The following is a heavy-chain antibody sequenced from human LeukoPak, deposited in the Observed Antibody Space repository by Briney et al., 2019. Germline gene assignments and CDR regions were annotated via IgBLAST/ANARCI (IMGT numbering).Heavy chain of an antibody. CDR2: IFLSGGEI. CDR3: ATYRQVLLPFES. J-gene: IGHJ4*02. V-gene: IGHV3-23*01. Sequence: GGSLRLSCAASGFTFSSYGMNWVRQPPGKGLEWVSSIFLSGGEIHYADSVRGRFTISRDNSKSTLSLQMNSLRAEDTAIYYCATYRQVLLPFESWGQGTLVTVSS. D-gene: IGHD2-8*02. CDR1: GFTFSSYG.